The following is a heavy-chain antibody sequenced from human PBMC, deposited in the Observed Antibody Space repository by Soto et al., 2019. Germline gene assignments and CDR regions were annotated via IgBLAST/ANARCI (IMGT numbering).Heavy chain of an antibody. J-gene: IGHJ4*02. CDR1: GFTFSSYN. Sequence: PGGSLRLSCAASGFTFSSYNMNWVRQAPGKGLEWVSSISSSSSYIYYADSVKGRFTISRDNAKNSLYLQMSSLRAEDTAVYYCARVHYYDSSAYYLWGQGTLVTVS. V-gene: IGHV3-21*01. CDR3: ARVHYYDSSAYYL. D-gene: IGHD3-22*01. CDR2: ISSSSSYI.